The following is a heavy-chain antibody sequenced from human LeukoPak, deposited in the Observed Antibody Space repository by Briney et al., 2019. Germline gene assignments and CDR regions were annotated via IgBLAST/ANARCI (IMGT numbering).Heavy chain of an antibody. CDR3: ARHLSGGSGSYKWYYGMDV. Sequence: SETLSLTCAVYAGSFSGYYWSWIRQPPGKGLEWIGEINHSGSTNYNPSLKSRVTISVDTSKNQFSLKLSSVTAADTAVYYCARHLSGGSGSYKWYYGMDVWGQGTTVTVSS. D-gene: IGHD3-10*01. J-gene: IGHJ6*02. CDR2: INHSGST. V-gene: IGHV4-34*01. CDR1: AGSFSGYY.